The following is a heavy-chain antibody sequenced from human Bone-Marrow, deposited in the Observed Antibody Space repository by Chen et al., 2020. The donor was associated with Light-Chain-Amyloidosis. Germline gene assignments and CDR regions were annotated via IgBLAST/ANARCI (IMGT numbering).Heavy chain of an antibody. Sequence: EVQLVESGGGLVRPGGSLRLSCAASGFTVSDYWMQWVRQAPGTGPVCVSLIKRYVTIAYAESVEGRFTISRDNAENTLYLQMNSLRAEDTAVYYCARGHGVSHWGQGTLVTVSS. CDR1: GFTVSDYW. V-gene: IGHV3-74*01. J-gene: IGHJ1*01. CDR3: ARGHGVSH. CDR2: IKRYVTI.